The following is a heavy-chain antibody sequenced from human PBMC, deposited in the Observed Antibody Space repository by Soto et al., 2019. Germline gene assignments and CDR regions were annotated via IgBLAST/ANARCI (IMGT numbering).Heavy chain of an antibody. Sequence: QVQLVQSGAEVKKPGASVKVSCKASGYTFTNYYINWVRQAPGQGLEWMGMINPSGGSTTYAQKLQGRVTMTRDTSTGTVLLELNSLRSEDTAVYYCSGDGWFSITYRYYMDVWGIGTTVTVSS. CDR1: GYTFTNYY. D-gene: IGHD6-19*01. CDR3: SGDGWFSITYRYYMDV. CDR2: INPSGGST. V-gene: IGHV1-46*03. J-gene: IGHJ6*03.